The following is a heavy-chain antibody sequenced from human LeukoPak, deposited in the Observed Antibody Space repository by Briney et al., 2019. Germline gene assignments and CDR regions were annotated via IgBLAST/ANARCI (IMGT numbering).Heavy chain of an antibody. CDR1: GFTFGDYA. CDR2: IRSKAYGGTT. J-gene: IGHJ4*02. Sequence: GGSLRLSCTASGFTFGDYAMSWVRQAPGKGLEWVGFIRSKAYGGTTEYAASVRGRFTISRDDSKSIAYLQMNSLKTEDTAVYYCTRPPARFLEWLPFDYWGQGTLVTVSS. D-gene: IGHD3-3*01. V-gene: IGHV3-49*04. CDR3: TRPPARFLEWLPFDY.